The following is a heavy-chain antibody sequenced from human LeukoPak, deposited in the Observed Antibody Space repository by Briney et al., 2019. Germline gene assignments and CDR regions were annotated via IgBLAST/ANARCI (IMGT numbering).Heavy chain of an antibody. D-gene: IGHD2-21*01. V-gene: IGHV3-23*01. J-gene: IGHJ6*03. CDR1: GFTFSSYA. CDR2: ISGSGGST. Sequence: GGSLRLSCAASGFTFSSYAMSWVRQAPGKGLEWVSDISGSGGSTHYADSVKGRFTMSRDNSKNTHYLQVNSLRAEDTAVYYCAKDHIGDGGYYYMDVWGKGTTVTVSS. CDR3: AKDHIGDGGYYYMDV.